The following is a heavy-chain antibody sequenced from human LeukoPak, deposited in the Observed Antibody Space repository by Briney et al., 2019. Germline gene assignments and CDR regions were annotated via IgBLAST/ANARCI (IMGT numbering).Heavy chain of an antibody. J-gene: IGHJ6*04. V-gene: IGHV1-2*04. CDR1: GYTFTGYY. Sequence: GASVKVSCKASGYTFTGYYMHWVRQAPGQGLEWMGWIHPNSGGTNYAQKFQGWVTMTRDTSISTAYMELSRLRSDDTAVYYCARAPRAMDYYYYYGMDVWGKGTTVTVSS. CDR3: ARAPRAMDYYYYYGMDV. D-gene: IGHD5-18*01. CDR2: IHPNSGGT.